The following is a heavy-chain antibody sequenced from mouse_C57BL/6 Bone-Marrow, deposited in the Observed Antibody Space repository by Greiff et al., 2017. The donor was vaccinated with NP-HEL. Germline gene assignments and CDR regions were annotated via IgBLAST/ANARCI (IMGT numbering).Heavy chain of an antibody. V-gene: IGHV1-81*01. J-gene: IGHJ4*01. CDR1: GYTFTSYG. Sequence: VQLQQSGAELSRPGASVKLSCKASGYTFTSYGISWVKQRTGQGLEWIGEIYPRSGNTYYNEKFKGKATLTADKSSSTAYMGLRSLTSEDSAVYFCARYGYDVGAMDYWGQGTSVTVSS. CDR2: IYPRSGNT. CDR3: ARYGYDVGAMDY. D-gene: IGHD2-2*01.